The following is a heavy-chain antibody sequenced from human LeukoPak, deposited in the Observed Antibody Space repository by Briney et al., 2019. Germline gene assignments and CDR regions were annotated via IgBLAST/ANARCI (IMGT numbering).Heavy chain of an antibody. V-gene: IGHV3-43D*03. D-gene: IGHD3-22*01. CDR2: ISWDGGST. J-gene: IGHJ4*02. Sequence: PGGSLRLSCAASGFTFDDYAMHWVRQAPGKGLEWVSLISWDGGSTYYADSVKGRFTIFRDNSKNSLYLQMNSLRAEDTALYYCAKDPNGYFLSYFDYWGQGTLVTVSS. CDR1: GFTFDDYA. CDR3: AKDPNGYFLSYFDY.